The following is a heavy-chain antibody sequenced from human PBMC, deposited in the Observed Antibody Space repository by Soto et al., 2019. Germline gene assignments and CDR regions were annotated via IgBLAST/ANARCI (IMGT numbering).Heavy chain of an antibody. J-gene: IGHJ4*02. V-gene: IGHV1-2*04. CDR1: GYTFTGYY. CDR2: INPNSGGT. D-gene: IGHD6-19*01. Sequence: ASVKVSCKASGYTFTGYYMHWVRQAPGQGLEWMGWINPNSGGTNYAQKFQGWVTITSDTSASTAYMELSSLRSEDTAVYYCARAVAVAADFDYWGQGTLVTVSS. CDR3: ARAVAVAADFDY.